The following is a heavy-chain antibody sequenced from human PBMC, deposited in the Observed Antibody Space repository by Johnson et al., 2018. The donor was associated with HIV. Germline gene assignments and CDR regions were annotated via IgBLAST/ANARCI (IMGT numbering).Heavy chain of an antibody. CDR1: GFTFSSYA. D-gene: IGHD6-19*01. CDR3: ARGHLTVAGTGDAFDI. CDR2: IWFDGSNK. V-gene: IGHV3-30*04. J-gene: IGHJ3*02. Sequence: QVQLMESGGGLVKPGGSLRLSCAASGFTFSSYAMHWVRQAPGKGLEWVAVIWFDGSNKYYADSVKGRFTISRDNSKNTLYLQMNSLRAEDTAVYYCARGHLTVAGTGDAFDIWGQGTMVTVSS.